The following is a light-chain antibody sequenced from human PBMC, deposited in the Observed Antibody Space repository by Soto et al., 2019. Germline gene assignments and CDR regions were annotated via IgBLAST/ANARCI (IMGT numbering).Light chain of an antibody. V-gene: IGKV1-6*01. Sequence: AIQMTQSPSSLSASVGDRLTITCRASQDLRNYVGWYQQKPGKASKFLIYGAFSLETGIPSRFSGSGYGTEFTLSINSLLPEDFATYFYLQDYSWPWTFGQGTKVEV. CDR3: LQDYSWPWT. CDR1: QDLRNY. CDR2: GAF. J-gene: IGKJ1*01.